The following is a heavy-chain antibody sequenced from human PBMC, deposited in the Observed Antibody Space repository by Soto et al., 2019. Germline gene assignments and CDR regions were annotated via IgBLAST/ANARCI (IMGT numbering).Heavy chain of an antibody. CDR2: TSGSGGST. Sequence: EVQLLESGGGLVQPGGSLRLSCAASGFTFSSYAMSWVRQAPGKGLEWVSTTSGSGGSTYYADSVKGRFTISRDDSKNTLYLQMNSLRDEDTAEYYWAKSAGSSWPTFDDWGQGALVTVSS. D-gene: IGHD6-13*01. CDR3: AKSAGSSWPTFDD. V-gene: IGHV3-23*01. J-gene: IGHJ4*02. CDR1: GFTFSSYA.